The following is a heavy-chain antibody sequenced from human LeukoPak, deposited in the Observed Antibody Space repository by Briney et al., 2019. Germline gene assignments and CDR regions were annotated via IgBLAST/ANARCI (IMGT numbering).Heavy chain of an antibody. Sequence: WGSLTLTCAASGFTFSAYRMHWVRQAPGKGLVWVSRVKYDGSTTTYSDSVKGRFTISRDNAKNILYLQMNSLRVEDTAVYYCARDLDWLLFDYWGQGTLVTVSS. V-gene: IGHV3-74*01. J-gene: IGHJ4*02. D-gene: IGHD3-9*01. CDR2: VKYDGSTT. CDR3: ARDLDWLLFDY. CDR1: GFTFSAYR.